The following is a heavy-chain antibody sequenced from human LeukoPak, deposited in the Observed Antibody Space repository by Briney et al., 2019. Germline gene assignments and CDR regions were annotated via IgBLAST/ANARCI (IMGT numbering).Heavy chain of an antibody. CDR1: GGTFISYA. D-gene: IGHD3-9*01. Sequence: SVKVSCKASGGTFISYAISWVRQAPGQGLEWMGGIIPIFGTANYAQKFQGRVTITADESTSTAYMELSSLRSEDTAVYYCARRPHYDILTGYYSYGMDVWGQGTTVTVSS. CDR3: ARRPHYDILTGYYSYGMDV. V-gene: IGHV1-69*13. CDR2: IIPIFGTA. J-gene: IGHJ6*02.